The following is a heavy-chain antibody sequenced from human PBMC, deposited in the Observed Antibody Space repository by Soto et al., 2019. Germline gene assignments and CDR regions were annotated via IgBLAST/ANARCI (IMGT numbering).Heavy chain of an antibody. V-gene: IGHV3-23*01. CDR2: ISGSGATT. CDR3: AKDLWTVYTTGRGFDY. CDR1: GFTFSSYA. J-gene: IGHJ4*02. Sequence: EVQLLDSGGGLVQPGGSLRLSCAASGFTFSSYAMSWVRQAPGKGLEWVSAISGSGATTYYADSVKGRFTISRDNSRNTLSLQMNSLRDEDTAVYDCAKDLWTVYTTGRGFDYWGQGTLVTVSS. D-gene: IGHD6-19*01.